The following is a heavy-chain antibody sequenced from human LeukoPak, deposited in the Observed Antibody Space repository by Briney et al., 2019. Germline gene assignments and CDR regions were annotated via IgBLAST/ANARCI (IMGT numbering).Heavy chain of an antibody. D-gene: IGHD2-21*02. CDR2: IYYSGTT. V-gene: IGHV4-39*01. Sequence: SETLSLTCTVSGGSISSSSSYWGWIRQSPGQGLEWIGVIYYSGTTYYNPSLESRVTISIDTSRNQFSLKLNSMTAADTAVYYCARPAYCGYDCYFDDYWGQGTLVTASS. CDR1: GGSISSSSSY. J-gene: IGHJ4*02. CDR3: ARPAYCGYDCYFDDY.